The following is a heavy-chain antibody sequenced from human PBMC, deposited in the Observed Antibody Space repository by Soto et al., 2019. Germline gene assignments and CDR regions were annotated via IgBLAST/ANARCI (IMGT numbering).Heavy chain of an antibody. CDR2: ISWNSGAI. Sequence: PGGSLRLSCAASGFTFDDYAMHWVRQAPGKGLEWVSGISWNSGAIGYADSVKGRFTISRDNAKNSLYLQMNSLRAEDTALYYCAKDRYGDYDLDWYFDLWGRGTLVTVSS. CDR1: GFTFDDYA. D-gene: IGHD4-17*01. CDR3: AKDRYGDYDLDWYFDL. V-gene: IGHV3-9*01. J-gene: IGHJ2*01.